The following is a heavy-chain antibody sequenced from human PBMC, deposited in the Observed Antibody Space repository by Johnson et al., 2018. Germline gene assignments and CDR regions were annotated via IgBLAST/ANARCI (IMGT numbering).Heavy chain of an antibody. D-gene: IGHD6-19*01. Sequence: QVQLQESGPGLVKPSETLSLTCTVSGGSISSSIYYWGWIRQPPGKGLEWIGSFYYSGRTYYNPSLKSRVTISVDTSKNQFSLKLSSVTPAEASGYYCARHMYSSPTYAFDLWGQGTMVTVSS. CDR2: FYYSGRT. V-gene: IGHV4-39*07. CDR1: GGSISSSIYY. J-gene: IGHJ3*01. CDR3: ARHMYSSPTYAFDL.